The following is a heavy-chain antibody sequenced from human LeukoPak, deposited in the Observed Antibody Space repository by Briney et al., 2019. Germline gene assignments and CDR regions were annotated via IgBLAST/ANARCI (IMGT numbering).Heavy chain of an antibody. D-gene: IGHD6-19*01. CDR1: GGSFSGYY. J-gene: IGHJ2*01. CDR2: INHSGST. Sequence: SETLSLTCAVYGGSFSGYYWSWIRQPPGKGLEWIGEINHSGSTNYNPSLKSRVTISVDTSKNQFSLKLSSVTAAGTAVYYCARGLIAVAGTRYFDLWGRGTLVTVSS. V-gene: IGHV4-34*01. CDR3: ARGLIAVAGTRYFDL.